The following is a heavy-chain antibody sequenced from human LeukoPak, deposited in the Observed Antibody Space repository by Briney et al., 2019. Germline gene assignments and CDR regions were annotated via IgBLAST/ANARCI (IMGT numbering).Heavy chain of an antibody. Sequence: PSETLSLTCTVSGDSISSDDYYWSWIRQPAGKGLEWIGRFSASGNSNYNPSLKSRLTISVDTSKNQFSLQLSSVTPEDTAVYYCARQNNTYHHYNLGWFDPWGQGTLVTVSS. D-gene: IGHD5-24*01. CDR1: GDSISSDDYY. J-gene: IGHJ5*02. CDR2: FSASGNS. V-gene: IGHV4-61*02. CDR3: ARQNNTYHHYNLGWFDP.